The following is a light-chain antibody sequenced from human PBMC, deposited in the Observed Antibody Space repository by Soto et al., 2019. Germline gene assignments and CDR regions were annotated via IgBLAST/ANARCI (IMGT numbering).Light chain of an antibody. J-gene: IGKJ1*01. CDR2: GAS. Sequence: EVVLTQSPATLSLSPGERATLSCRASENVRTFVDWYQQKPGQAPRLLMFGASNRATGIPARFSGSGSGTDFTLTISNLEPEDFAVYYCLQHNSYPWTFGQGTRVEIK. CDR3: LQHNSYPWT. CDR1: ENVRTF. V-gene: IGKV3-11*01.